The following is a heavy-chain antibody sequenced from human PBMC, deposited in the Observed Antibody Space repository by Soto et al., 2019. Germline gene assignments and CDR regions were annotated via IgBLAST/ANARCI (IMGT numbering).Heavy chain of an antibody. CDR1: GYIFVNYG. V-gene: IGHV1-18*01. Sequence: VLLVQSGDEVKKPGASVKVSGKASGYIFVNYGIAWVRQAPRQGLEWMGWISPYTGNTHSASKVQGRLTMTTDTSTSTAYMDLGSLTSDDTAVYYCVMVDNYVTPTPQDVWGQGTTVTVSS. CDR2: ISPYTGNT. CDR3: VMVDNYVTPTPQDV. D-gene: IGHD3-16*01. J-gene: IGHJ6*02.